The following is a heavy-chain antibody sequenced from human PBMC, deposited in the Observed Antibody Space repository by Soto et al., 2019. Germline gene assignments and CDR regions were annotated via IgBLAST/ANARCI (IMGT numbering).Heavy chain of an antibody. CDR2: ITPIYPTT. Sequence: QVQLVQSGAEVRKPGSSVQVSCKASGGTFYTYTFSWVRQAPGQGLEWMGSITPIYPTTNYAEKFQGRITVTPDGSTTTAYMELSSLTSDDTAVYYCARIPRYSFPTSDDLDSWGQGTLVTVSS. CDR3: ARIPRYSFPTSDDLDS. J-gene: IGHJ4*02. V-gene: IGHV1-69*15. CDR1: GGTFYTYT. D-gene: IGHD5-18*01.